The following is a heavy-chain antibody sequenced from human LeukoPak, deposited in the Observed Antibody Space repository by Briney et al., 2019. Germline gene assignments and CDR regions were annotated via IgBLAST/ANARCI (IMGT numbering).Heavy chain of an antibody. D-gene: IGHD3-3*01. Sequence: GGSLRLSCAASGFTFSSYAMSWVRQAPGKGLEWVSAICSSGGRSYSADSVKGRITISRDNSKNALYLQMNSLRAEDTAVYYCAKVAGRDGSGYYNGYYYYMDVWGKGTTVTVSS. J-gene: IGHJ6*03. CDR2: ICSSGGRS. CDR1: GFTFSSYA. V-gene: IGHV3-23*05. CDR3: AKVAGRDGSGYYNGYYYYMDV.